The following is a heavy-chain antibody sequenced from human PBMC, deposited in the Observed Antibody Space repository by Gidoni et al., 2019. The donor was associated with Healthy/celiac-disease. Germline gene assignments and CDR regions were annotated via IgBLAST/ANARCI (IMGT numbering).Heavy chain of an antibody. Sequence: QVQLVESGGGVVQPGRSLRLSWAASGCTFSSYGMHWVRQAPGKGLEWVAVIWYVGSNKYYADSVKGRFTISRDNSKNTLYLQMNSLRAEDTAVYYCARGIAVAGTNYYYGMDVWGQGTTVTVSS. CDR1: GCTFSSYG. CDR3: ARGIAVAGTNYYYGMDV. D-gene: IGHD6-19*01. J-gene: IGHJ6*02. V-gene: IGHV3-33*01. CDR2: IWYVGSNK.